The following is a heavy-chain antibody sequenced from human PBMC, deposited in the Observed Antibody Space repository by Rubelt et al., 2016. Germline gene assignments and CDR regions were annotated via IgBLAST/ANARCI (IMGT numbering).Heavy chain of an antibody. CDR1: GGSISSSSYY. CDR3: ARGYCTNGVCYGGDY. D-gene: IGHD2-8*01. Sequence: QLQLQESGPGLVKPSETLSLTCTVSGGSISSSSYYWGWIRQSPGKGLEWIGYIYYSGSTYYNPSLKSRVTISVDTSKNQFSLKLSSVTAADTAVYYCARGYCTNGVCYGGDYWGQGTLVTVSS. J-gene: IGHJ4*02. V-gene: IGHV4-39*07. CDR2: IYYSGST.